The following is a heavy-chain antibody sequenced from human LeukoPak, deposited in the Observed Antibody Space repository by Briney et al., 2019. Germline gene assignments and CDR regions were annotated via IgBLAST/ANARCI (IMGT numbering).Heavy chain of an antibody. CDR2: ISSSGSTI. CDR3: ARVVGGKIFDY. J-gene: IGHJ4*02. CDR1: GFTFSSYE. V-gene: IGHV3-48*03. D-gene: IGHD2-15*01. Sequence: GSLRLSCAASGFTFSSYEMNWVRQAPGKGLEWVSYISSSGSTIYYADSVKGRFTISRDNAKNSLYLQMNSLRAEDTAVYYCARVVGGKIFDYWGQGTLVTVSS.